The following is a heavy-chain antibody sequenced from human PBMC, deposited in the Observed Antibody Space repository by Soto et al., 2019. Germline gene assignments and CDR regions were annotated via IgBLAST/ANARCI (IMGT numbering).Heavy chain of an antibody. Sequence: QITLKESGPSLVKPTQTLTLTCTFSGFSLSTSGVGVGWIPQPPGKALEWLALLYWDDDKRYSPSPKSRLTITKDPTINQVVLTRTDMDPVDTATYYCANSRSRLRDVFGYGDYVRWFDPWGQGTLVTVSS. CDR2: LYWDDDK. J-gene: IGHJ5*02. D-gene: IGHD4-17*01. CDR1: GFSLSTSGVG. V-gene: IGHV2-5*02. CDR3: ANSRSRLRDVFGYGDYVRWFDP.